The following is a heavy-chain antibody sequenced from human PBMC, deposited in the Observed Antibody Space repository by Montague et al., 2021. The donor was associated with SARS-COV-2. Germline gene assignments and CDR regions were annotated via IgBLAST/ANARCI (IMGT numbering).Heavy chain of an antibody. D-gene: IGHD3-3*01. CDR3: ARWDYDFWRGSSRGLDV. J-gene: IGHJ6*02. V-gene: IGHV4-61*02. CDR1: GDSISSGSFY. Sequence: TLSLTCTVSGDSISSGSFYWSWIRQPAGKGLEWIGRIYTNGGTNYHPSLKSRVTISIDTSKNQFSLRLSSATAADTAVYYCARWDYDFWRGSSRGLDVWGQGTTVTVSS. CDR2: IYTNGGT.